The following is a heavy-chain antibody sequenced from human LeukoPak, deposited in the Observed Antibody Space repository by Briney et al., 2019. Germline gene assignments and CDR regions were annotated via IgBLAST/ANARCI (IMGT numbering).Heavy chain of an antibody. CDR2: ISGSGGST. CDR1: GFTFSSYA. CDR3: ARGSYHDILTGYYATLGYMDV. D-gene: IGHD3-9*01. J-gene: IGHJ6*03. V-gene: IGHV3-23*01. Sequence: PGGSLRLSCAASGFTFSSYAMSWVRQAPGKGLEWVSAISGSGGSTYYADSVKGRFTISRDNSKNTLYLQMNSLRAEDTAVYYCARGSYHDILTGYYATLGYMDVWGKGTTVTVSS.